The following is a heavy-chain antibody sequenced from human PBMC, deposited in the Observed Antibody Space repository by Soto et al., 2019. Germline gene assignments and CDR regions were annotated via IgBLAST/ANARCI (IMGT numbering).Heavy chain of an antibody. CDR3: AKPRPDGYYFDN. Sequence: PGGSLRLSCAASGFTVSSNYMSWVRQAPGKGLEWVSVIYSGGSTYYADSVKGRFTISRDNSKNTLFLQMNSLRAEDTAVYYCAKPRPDGYYFDNWGQGALVTVSS. CDR1: GFTVSSNY. CDR2: IYSGGST. D-gene: IGHD5-12*01. J-gene: IGHJ4*02. V-gene: IGHV3-53*01.